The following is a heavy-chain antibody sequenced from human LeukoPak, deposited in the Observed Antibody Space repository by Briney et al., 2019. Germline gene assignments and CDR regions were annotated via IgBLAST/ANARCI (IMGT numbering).Heavy chain of an antibody. CDR1: GFTFSSYS. J-gene: IGHJ4*02. Sequence: GGSLRLSCAASGFTFSSYSMNWVRQAPGKGLEWVSYISSSSSTIYYADSVKDRFTISRDNAKNSLYLQMNSLRAEDTAVYYCARVAYYYDSSGYSNDYWGQGTLVTVSS. V-gene: IGHV3-48*04. CDR2: ISSSSSTI. D-gene: IGHD3-22*01. CDR3: ARVAYYYDSSGYSNDY.